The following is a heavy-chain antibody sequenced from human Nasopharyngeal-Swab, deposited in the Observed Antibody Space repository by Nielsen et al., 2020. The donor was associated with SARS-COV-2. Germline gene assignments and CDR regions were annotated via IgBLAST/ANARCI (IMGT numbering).Heavy chain of an antibody. J-gene: IGHJ4*02. D-gene: IGHD2-15*01. CDR3: ARDRYCSGGSCPVYFDY. CDR2: ISGSGSNT. Sequence: GESLKISCAASGFTFSSFAMSWVRQAPGKGLEWVSAISGSGSNTYYADSVRGRFTISRDNSKNTLYLQMNSLRAEDTAVYYCARDRYCSGGSCPVYFDYWGQGTLVTVSS. CDR1: GFTFSSFA. V-gene: IGHV3-23*01.